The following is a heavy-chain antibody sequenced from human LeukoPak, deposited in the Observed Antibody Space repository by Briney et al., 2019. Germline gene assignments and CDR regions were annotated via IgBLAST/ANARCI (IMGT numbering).Heavy chain of an antibody. Sequence: SETLSPTCTVSGGSISSYYWSWIRQPAGKGLEWIGRIYTSGSTNYNPSLKSRVTMSVDTSKNQFSLKLSSVTAADTAVYYCARQVMIRYFDWYFDYWGQGTLVTVSS. CDR2: IYTSGST. D-gene: IGHD3-9*01. V-gene: IGHV4-4*07. CDR3: ARQVMIRYFDWYFDY. CDR1: GGSISSYY. J-gene: IGHJ4*02.